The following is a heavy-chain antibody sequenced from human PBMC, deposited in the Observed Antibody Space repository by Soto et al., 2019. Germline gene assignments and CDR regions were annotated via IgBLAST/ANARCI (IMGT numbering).Heavy chain of an antibody. J-gene: IGHJ4*02. Sequence: GGSLRLSCAASGFTLANYAMHWVRQAPGKGLEWLGVISDDGDNKYYADSVKGRLTISRDNSNNTLYLQMNSLRPEDTAVYYCARDRYSSSTLFDYWGQGT. CDR2: ISDDGDNK. CDR1: GFTLANYA. CDR3: ARDRYSSSTLFDY. D-gene: IGHD6-6*01. V-gene: IGHV3-30-3*01.